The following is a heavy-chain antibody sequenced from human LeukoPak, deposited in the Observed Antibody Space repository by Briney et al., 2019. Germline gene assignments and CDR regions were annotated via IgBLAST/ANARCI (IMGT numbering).Heavy chain of an antibody. CDR1: GGSIRSSSYY. J-gene: IGHJ3*02. D-gene: IGHD6-19*01. V-gene: IGHV4-39*01. Sequence: SETLSLACTVSGGSIRSSSYYWGWIRQPPGKGLEWIGSIYYSGTTHYNPSLKSRVTISVDTSKNKFSPKLSSVTAADTAVYYCARGAVAGGFLAFDIWGQGTMVTVSS. CDR3: ARGAVAGGFLAFDI. CDR2: IYYSGTT.